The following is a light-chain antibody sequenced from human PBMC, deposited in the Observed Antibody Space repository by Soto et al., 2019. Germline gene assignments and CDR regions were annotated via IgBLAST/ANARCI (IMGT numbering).Light chain of an antibody. V-gene: IGLV2-23*01. CDR3: CSYAGSVV. J-gene: IGLJ3*02. Sequence: QSALTQPASVSGSPGQSITISCTGTSSDVGSYNLVSWYQQHPGKAPKLMIYEGSKRPSGVSNRFSGSKSGNTASLTISGLVVEAEADYYCCSYAGSVVFGGRAKLALL. CDR2: EGS. CDR1: SSDVGSYNL.